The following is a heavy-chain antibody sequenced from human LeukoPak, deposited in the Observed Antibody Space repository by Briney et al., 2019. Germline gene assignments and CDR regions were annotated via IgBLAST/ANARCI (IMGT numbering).Heavy chain of an antibody. V-gene: IGHV3-23*01. CDR1: GLTFSSYA. CDR3: AKDLAEDSGSYNK. J-gene: IGHJ4*02. D-gene: IGHD1-26*01. Sequence: GGSLRLSCAASGLTFSSYAMSWVRQAPGKGLEWVSAISGSGGSTYYADSVKGRFTISRDNSKNTLYLQMNSLRAEDTAVYYCAKDLAEDSGSYNKWGQGTLVTVSS. CDR2: ISGSGGST.